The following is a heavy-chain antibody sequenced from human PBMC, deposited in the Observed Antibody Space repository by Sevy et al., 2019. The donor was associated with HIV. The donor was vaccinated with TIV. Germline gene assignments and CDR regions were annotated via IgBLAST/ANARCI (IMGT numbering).Heavy chain of an antibody. CDR3: ARDIRRWGGEGKDIVVVPATIDWFDP. CDR1: GGSISSGGYY. CDR2: IYYSGST. J-gene: IGHJ5*02. D-gene: IGHD2-2*01. Sequence: SETLSLTCTVSGGSISSGGYYWSWIRQHPGKGLEWIGYIYYSGSTDYNPSLKSRVTISVDTSKNQFSLKLSSVTAADTAVYYCARDIRRWGGEGKDIVVVPATIDWFDPRGQGTLVTVSS. V-gene: IGHV4-31*03.